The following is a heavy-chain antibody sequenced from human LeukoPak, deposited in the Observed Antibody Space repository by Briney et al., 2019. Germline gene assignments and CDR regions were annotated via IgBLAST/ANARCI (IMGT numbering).Heavy chain of an antibody. CDR3: ARKMVRGVISPYDY. CDR1: GYTFTSYG. J-gene: IGHJ4*02. Sequence: ASVKVSCKASGYTFTSYGISWVRQAPGQGLEWMGWISAYNGNTNYAQKLQGRVTMTRDTSISTAYMELSRLRSDDTAVYYCARKMVRGVISPYDYWGQGTLVTVSS. V-gene: IGHV1-18*01. CDR2: ISAYNGNT. D-gene: IGHD3-10*01.